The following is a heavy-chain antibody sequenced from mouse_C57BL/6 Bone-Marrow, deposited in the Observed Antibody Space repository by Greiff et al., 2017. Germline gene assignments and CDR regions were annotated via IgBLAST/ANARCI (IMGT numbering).Heavy chain of an antibody. D-gene: IGHD1-1*01. CDR1: GFNIKDDY. V-gene: IGHV14-4*01. J-gene: IGHJ2*01. CDR3: TTYYYDVDY. Sequence: LMESGAELVRPGASVKLSCTASGFNIKDDYMHWVKQRPEQGLEWIGWIDPENVYTEYASKFQGQATITAATTSNTAYLQLSSLTSEDTAVYYCTTYYYDVDYWGQGTTLTVSA. CDR2: IDPENVYT.